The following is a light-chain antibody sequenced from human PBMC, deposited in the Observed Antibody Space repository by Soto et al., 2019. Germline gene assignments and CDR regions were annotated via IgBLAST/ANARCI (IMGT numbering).Light chain of an antibody. J-gene: IGKJ1*01. CDR2: GAS. CDR3: QQYTARPPWT. Sequence: EIVMTQSPVTLSVSPGERATLSCRASHHVATNLAWYQQRPGQPPRLLIYGASTRATGVSARFSGSGSGTEFTLTISSLQSDDFAVYYCQQYTARPPWTFGQGTRV. CDR1: HHVATN. V-gene: IGKV3-15*01.